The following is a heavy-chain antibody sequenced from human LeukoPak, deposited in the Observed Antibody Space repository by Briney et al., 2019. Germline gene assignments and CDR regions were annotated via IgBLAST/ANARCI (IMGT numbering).Heavy chain of an antibody. Sequence: SVKVSRKASGGTFSSYAISWVRQAPGQGLECMGGIIPIFGTANYAQKFQGRVTITTDESTSTAYMELSSLRSEDTAVYYCARDRMGYCSGGSCWNFDYWGQRTLVTVSS. CDR3: ARDRMGYCSGGSCWNFDY. V-gene: IGHV1-69*05. CDR2: IIPIFGTA. CDR1: GGTFSSYA. J-gene: IGHJ4*02. D-gene: IGHD2-15*01.